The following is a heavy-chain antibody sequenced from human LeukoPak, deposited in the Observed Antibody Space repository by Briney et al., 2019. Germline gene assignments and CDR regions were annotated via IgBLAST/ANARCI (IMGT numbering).Heavy chain of an antibody. CDR3: ASVNTVATGQIDY. D-gene: IGHD5-12*01. J-gene: IGHJ4*02. Sequence: SETLSLTCIVSGGSISSYYWSWIRQPPGRGLEWIGYIYYSGSTNYNPSLKSRVTISVDTSKNQLSLKLSSVTAADTAVYYCASVNTVATGQIDYWGQGTLVTVSS. CDR2: IYYSGST. V-gene: IGHV4-59*01. CDR1: GGSISSYY.